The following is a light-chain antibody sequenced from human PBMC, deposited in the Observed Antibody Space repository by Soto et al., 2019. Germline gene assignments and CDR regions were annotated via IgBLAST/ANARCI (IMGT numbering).Light chain of an antibody. J-gene: IGLJ1*01. Sequence: ALTQPPSVSVAPGQTARITCGGDNVGGKSVQWYQQKPGQAPVLVLYDARDRPSWIPERFSGSNSGNTATLIISSVEAGDEADFYCQVWDTITDQYIFGSGTKVTVL. CDR3: QVWDTITDQYI. CDR1: NVGGKS. V-gene: IGLV3-21*02. CDR2: DAR.